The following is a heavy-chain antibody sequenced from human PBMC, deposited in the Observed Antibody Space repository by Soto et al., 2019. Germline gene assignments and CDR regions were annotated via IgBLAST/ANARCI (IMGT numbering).Heavy chain of an antibody. D-gene: IGHD6-13*01. CDR3: ARESAVYSSSWYDP. CDR2: ISYDGGNK. CDR1: GFTFSSYS. V-gene: IGHV3-30-3*01. J-gene: IGHJ5*02. Sequence: QVQLVESGGGVVQPGRSLRLYCAASGFTFSSYSMHWVRQAPGKVLEWVAVISYDGGNKYYADSVKGRFTISRDNSKNTLYLQMNSLRAEDTAVYYCARESAVYSSSWYDPWGQGTLVTVSS.